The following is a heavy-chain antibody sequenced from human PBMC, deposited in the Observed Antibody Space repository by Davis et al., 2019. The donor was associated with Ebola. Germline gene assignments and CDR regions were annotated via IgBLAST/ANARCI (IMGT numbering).Heavy chain of an antibody. D-gene: IGHD3-3*01. Sequence: PGGSLRLSCAASGFTFSSYAMHWVRQAPGKGLEWVAVISYDGSNKYYADSVKGRFTISRDNSKNTLYLQMNSLRAEDTAVYYCASSSGYYTRDAFDIWGQGTMVTVSS. CDR2: ISYDGSNK. J-gene: IGHJ3*02. CDR1: GFTFSSYA. CDR3: ASSSGYYTRDAFDI. V-gene: IGHV3-30-3*01.